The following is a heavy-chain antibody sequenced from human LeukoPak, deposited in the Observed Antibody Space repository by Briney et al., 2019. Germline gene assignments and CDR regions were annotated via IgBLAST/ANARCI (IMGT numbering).Heavy chain of an antibody. J-gene: IGHJ4*02. V-gene: IGHV3-73*01. CDR1: GFTFSGSA. Sequence: GGSLRLSCAASGFTFSGSAVHWVRQASGKGLEWVGRIRSKANSYATSYAASVKGRFTISRDDSKNTAYLQMNSLKTEDTAVYYCTRPIYYDNSGYYAQSNWGQGTLVTVSS. CDR3: TRPIYYDNSGYYAQSN. D-gene: IGHD3-22*01. CDR2: IRSKANSYAT.